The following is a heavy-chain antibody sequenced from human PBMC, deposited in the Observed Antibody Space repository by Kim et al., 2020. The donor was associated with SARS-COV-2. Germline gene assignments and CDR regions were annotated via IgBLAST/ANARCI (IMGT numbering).Heavy chain of an antibody. D-gene: IGHD6-19*01. Sequence: YNADHVKGRFTISRDNSKNRLYLQMNSRRAEDTAVYYCARDRGIAVAGRDYWGQGTLVTVSS. J-gene: IGHJ4*02. V-gene: IGHV3-33*01. CDR3: ARDRGIAVAGRDY.